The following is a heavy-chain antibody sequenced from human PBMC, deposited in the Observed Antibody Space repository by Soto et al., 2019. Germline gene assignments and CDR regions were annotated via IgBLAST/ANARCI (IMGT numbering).Heavy chain of an antibody. V-gene: IGHV1-2*02. CDR2: INPNSGGT. D-gene: IGHD1-26*01. CDR1: GYTFTGYY. J-gene: IGHJ4*02. Sequence: ASVKVSCKASGYTFTGYYMHWVRQAPGQGLEWMGWINPNSGGTNYAQKFQGRVTMTRDTSISTAYMELSRLRSDDTAVYYCARVVVGAIPRDYWGQGTLVTVSS. CDR3: ARVVVGAIPRDY.